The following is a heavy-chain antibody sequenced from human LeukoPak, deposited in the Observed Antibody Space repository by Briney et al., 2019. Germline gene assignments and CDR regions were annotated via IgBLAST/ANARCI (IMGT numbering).Heavy chain of an antibody. V-gene: IGHV3-74*01. CDR3: ARERRSSGWYDAFDM. CDR1: GFTLSSYW. J-gene: IGHJ3*02. Sequence: GGSLRLSCAASGFTLSSYWMHWVRQAPGKGLVWVSRINSDGSSTSYADSVKGRFTISRDNAKNTLYLQMNSLRAEDTAVYYCARERRSSGWYDAFDMRGQGTMVTVSS. D-gene: IGHD6-19*01. CDR2: INSDGSST.